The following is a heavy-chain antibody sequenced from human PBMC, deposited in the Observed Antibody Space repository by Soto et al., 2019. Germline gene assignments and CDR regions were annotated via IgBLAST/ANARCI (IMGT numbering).Heavy chain of an antibody. CDR3: ARGSAPMDSSSSVPQGNWFDP. J-gene: IGHJ5*02. CDR2: ISSSSSYI. V-gene: IGHV3-21*01. CDR1: GFTFSSYS. D-gene: IGHD6-6*01. Sequence: GGSLRLSCAASGFTFSSYSMNWVRQAPGKGLEWVSSISSSSSYIYYADSVKGRFTISRDSAKNSLYLQMNSLRAEDTAVYYCARGSAPMDSSSSVPQGNWFDPWGQGTLVTVSS.